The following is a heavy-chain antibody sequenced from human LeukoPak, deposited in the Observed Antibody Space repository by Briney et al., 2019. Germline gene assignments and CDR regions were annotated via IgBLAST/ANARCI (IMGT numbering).Heavy chain of an antibody. CDR3: ARYGGGGYFDY. J-gene: IGHJ4*02. CDR2: IYYSGST. V-gene: IGHV4-59*01. CDR1: GGSISSYY. Sequence: SETLSLTCTVSGGSISSYYWSWIRQPPGKGLEWIGYIYYSGSTNYNPSLKSRVTISVDTSKNQFSLKLSSVTAADTAVYYCARYGGGGYFDYWGQGTLVTVSS. D-gene: IGHD4-23*01.